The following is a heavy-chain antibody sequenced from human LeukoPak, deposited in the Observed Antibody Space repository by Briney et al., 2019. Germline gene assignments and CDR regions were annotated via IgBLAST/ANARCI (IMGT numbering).Heavy chain of an antibody. J-gene: IGHJ5*02. CDR2: IYYSGST. V-gene: IGHV4-31*03. CDR3: AREIRGYCSSTSCYTWFDP. D-gene: IGHD2-2*02. CDR1: GGSISSSSYY. Sequence: SETLSLTCTVSGGSISSSSYYWGWIRQHPGKGLEWIGYIYYSGSTYYNPSLKSRVTISADTSKNQFSLKLSSVTAADTAVYYCAREIRGYCSSTSCYTWFDPWGQGTLVTVSS.